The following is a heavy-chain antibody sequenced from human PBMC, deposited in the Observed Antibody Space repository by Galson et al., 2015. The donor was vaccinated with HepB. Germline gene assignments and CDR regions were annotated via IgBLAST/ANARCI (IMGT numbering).Heavy chain of an antibody. Sequence: SLRLSCAASGFTFRRYGMNWVRQAPGKGLEWVSSISVYGNYIYYADSVKGRFTISRDNANNSLYLQMNSLSADDTAVYYCAREDQQPERYWYFDLWGRGTLVTVSS. CDR3: AREDQQPERYWYFDL. D-gene: IGHD6-13*01. CDR1: GFTFRRYG. CDR2: ISVYGNYI. J-gene: IGHJ2*01. V-gene: IGHV3-21*01.